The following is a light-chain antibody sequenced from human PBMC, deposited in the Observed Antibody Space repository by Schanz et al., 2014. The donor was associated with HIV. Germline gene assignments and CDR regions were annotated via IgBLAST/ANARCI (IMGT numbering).Light chain of an antibody. Sequence: DIQLTQSPSFLSASVGDRVTITCRASQGISNSLAWYQQRPGKAPKSLIYGASSLQNGVPSKFRGSGSGTEFTLTISSLQPEDFAVYYCQQYGSSFGPGTKVEIK. V-gene: IGKV1-16*02. CDR3: QQYGSS. CDR2: GAS. CDR1: QGISNS. J-gene: IGKJ3*01.